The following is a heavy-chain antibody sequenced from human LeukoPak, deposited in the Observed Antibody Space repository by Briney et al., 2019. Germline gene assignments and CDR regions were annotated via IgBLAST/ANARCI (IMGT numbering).Heavy chain of an antibody. CDR2: IKQDGSEK. Sequence: GGSLRLSCVGSGFTFSNFWMNWVRQAPGKGLEWVASIKQDGSEKFYVDSVKGRITISRDNAKNSLHLQMNSLRVEDTAVYYCARDMIGNYGDYPTAFDIWGQGTMVTVSS. V-gene: IGHV3-7*01. J-gene: IGHJ3*02. CDR1: GFTFSNFW. D-gene: IGHD4-17*01. CDR3: ARDMIGNYGDYPTAFDI.